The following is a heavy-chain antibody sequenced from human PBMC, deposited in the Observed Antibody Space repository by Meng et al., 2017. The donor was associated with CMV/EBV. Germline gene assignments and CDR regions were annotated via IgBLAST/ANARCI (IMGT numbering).Heavy chain of an antibody. CDR2: INHSGST. Sequence: QGVQQPGGAGLVKPSEPPSPTCAVYGGSFSGYYWSWIRQPPGKGLEWIGEINHSGSTNYNPSLKSRVTISVDTSKNQFSLKLSSVTAADTAVYYCARGSYCRDVIDYWGQGTLVTVSS. CDR1: GGSFSGYY. J-gene: IGHJ4*02. CDR3: ARGSYCRDVIDY. D-gene: IGHD2-21*01. V-gene: IGHV4-34*01.